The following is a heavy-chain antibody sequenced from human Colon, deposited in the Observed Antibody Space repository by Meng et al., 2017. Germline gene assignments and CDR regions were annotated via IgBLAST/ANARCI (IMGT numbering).Heavy chain of an antibody. CDR3: ARVSSYGPRPSFFDY. D-gene: IGHD3-10*01. Sequence: EVQLVESGGGLIQLGGSLRLSCATSGFTVTSNYMSWVRQAPGKGLEWVGVIYSGGNTYYADSVKGRFTISRDISKSTFYLQMNSLRAEDTAVYYCARVSSYGPRPSFFDYWGQGTLVTVSS. CDR1: GFTVTSNY. CDR2: IYSGGNT. V-gene: IGHV3-53*01. J-gene: IGHJ4*02.